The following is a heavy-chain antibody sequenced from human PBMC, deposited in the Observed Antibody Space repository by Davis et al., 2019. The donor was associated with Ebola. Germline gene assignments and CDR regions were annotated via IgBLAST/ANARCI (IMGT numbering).Heavy chain of an antibody. Sequence: GESLKISCAASGFTFSSYWMHWVRQAPGKGLVWVSRINSDGSSTSYADSVKGRFTISRDNAKNSLYLQMNSLRAEDTAVYYCARVMDIVVVPAANPFDYWGQGTLVTVSS. CDR1: GFTFSSYW. V-gene: IGHV3-74*01. CDR2: INSDGSST. D-gene: IGHD2-2*03. J-gene: IGHJ4*02. CDR3: ARVMDIVVVPAANPFDY.